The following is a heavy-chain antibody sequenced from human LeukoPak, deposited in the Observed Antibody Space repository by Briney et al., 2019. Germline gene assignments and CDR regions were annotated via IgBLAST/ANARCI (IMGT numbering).Heavy chain of an antibody. Sequence: GGSLRLSCAASGFTFSSYWMSWVRQAPGKGLEWVANIKQDGSEKYYVDSVKGRFTISRDNAKNSLYLQMNSLRAEDTAVYYCARFWGYGSESYINNWFDPWGQGTLVTVSS. CDR1: GFTFSSYW. J-gene: IGHJ5*02. D-gene: IGHD3-10*01. CDR3: ARFWGYGSESYINNWFDP. V-gene: IGHV3-7*01. CDR2: IKQDGSEK.